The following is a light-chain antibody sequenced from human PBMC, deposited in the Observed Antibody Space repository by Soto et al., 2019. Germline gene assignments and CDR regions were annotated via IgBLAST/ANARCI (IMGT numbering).Light chain of an antibody. CDR3: AAWDDSLKGPV. J-gene: IGLJ2*01. CDR2: SNN. V-gene: IGLV1-44*01. CDR1: SSNIGSNT. Sequence: QSVLTQPPSASGTPGQRVTISCSGGSSNIGSNTVNWYQHLPGTAPKLLLYSNNQRPSGVPARFSGSMSGTSASLAISGLQSEDEADYYCAAWDDSLKGPVFGGGTKLTVL.